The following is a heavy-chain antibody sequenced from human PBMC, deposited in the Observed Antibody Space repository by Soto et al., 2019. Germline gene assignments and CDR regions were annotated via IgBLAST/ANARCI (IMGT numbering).Heavy chain of an antibody. CDR1: GFTFSTYS. CDR2: ISGRSSAI. CDR3: ARCASGGNYNYYAMDV. V-gene: IGHV3-48*02. Sequence: EVQLVESGGGLVQPGGSLRLSCAASGFTFSTYSLTWVRQAPGKGLEWVSYISGRSSAIYYADSVKGRFTISRDNAKNSLYLQMNSLRDEDTAVYYCARCASGGNYNYYAMDVWGQGTTVTVSS. J-gene: IGHJ6*02. D-gene: IGHD2-15*01.